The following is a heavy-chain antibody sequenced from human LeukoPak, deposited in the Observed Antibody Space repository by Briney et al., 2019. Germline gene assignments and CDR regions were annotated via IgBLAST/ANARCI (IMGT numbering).Heavy chain of an antibody. CDR3: AKDRRSGWSGEFDP. Sequence: PGGSLRLSCAASGFTFSSHTMTRVRQAPGKGLEWVSSISGSGDRTYYADSVKGRFTISRDNSKNTLYLQMDSLRVEDTAIYYCAKDRRSGWSGEFDPWGQGTLVTVSS. CDR2: ISGSGDRT. CDR1: GFTFSSHT. J-gene: IGHJ5*02. D-gene: IGHD3-10*01. V-gene: IGHV3-23*01.